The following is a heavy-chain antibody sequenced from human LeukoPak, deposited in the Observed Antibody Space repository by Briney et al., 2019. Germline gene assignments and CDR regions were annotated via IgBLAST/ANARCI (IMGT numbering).Heavy chain of an antibody. CDR3: ARGGTYNDILSFDP. CDR1: GGSISYYY. Sequence: PSETLSLTCTVSGGSISYYYWTWIRQSPGKGLEWIGQIYYTGSTYYNPSLKRRVTISVDTSRNQFSLNLTSVTAADTAVYYCARGGTYNDILSFDPWGQGTPVTVSS. V-gene: IGHV4-59*01. CDR2: IYYTGST. J-gene: IGHJ5*02. D-gene: IGHD3-9*01.